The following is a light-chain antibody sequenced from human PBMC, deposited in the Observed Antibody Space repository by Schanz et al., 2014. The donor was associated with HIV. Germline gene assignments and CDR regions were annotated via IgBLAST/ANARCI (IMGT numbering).Light chain of an antibody. J-gene: IGKJ4*01. V-gene: IGKV3-15*01. CDR2: GAS. Sequence: EIVMTQSPATLSVSPGERATLSCRASQSVSSNLAWYQQKPGQAPRLLIYGASTRVTGIPARFSGSGSGTEFTLTISSLQSEDFAVYYCQQYDNWPLTFGGGTKVEFE. CDR1: QSVSSN. CDR3: QQYDNWPLT.